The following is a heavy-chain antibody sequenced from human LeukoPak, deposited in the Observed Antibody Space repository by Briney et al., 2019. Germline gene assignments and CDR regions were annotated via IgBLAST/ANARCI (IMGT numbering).Heavy chain of an antibody. CDR1: GFTFSSYW. CDR2: IKQDGSEK. CDR3: AKDRTVAVVGFDP. Sequence: PGGSLRLSCAASGFTFSSYWMSWVRQAPGKGLEWVANIKQDGSEKYYVDSVKGRFTISRDNAKNTLYLQMNSLRAEDTAVYYCAKDRTVAVVGFDPWGQGTLVTVSS. V-gene: IGHV3-7*03. D-gene: IGHD6-19*01. J-gene: IGHJ5*02.